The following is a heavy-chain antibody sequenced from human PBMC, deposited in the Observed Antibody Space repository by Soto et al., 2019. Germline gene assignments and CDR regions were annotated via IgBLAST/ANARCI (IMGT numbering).Heavy chain of an antibody. J-gene: IGHJ4*02. Sequence: QLQLQESGPGLVKPSETLSLTCTVSGVSITNTSYYWGWIRQPPGKGLEWIGTIYFSASTFYNPSLKSRLTISVDTSKNQFSLRLSSVTAADTAVYYCARHGSYWGQGTLVAVSS. CDR3: ARHGSY. CDR2: IYFSAST. CDR1: GVSITNTSYY. V-gene: IGHV4-39*01.